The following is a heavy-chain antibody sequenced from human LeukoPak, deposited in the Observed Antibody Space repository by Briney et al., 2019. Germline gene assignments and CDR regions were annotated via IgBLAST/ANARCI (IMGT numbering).Heavy chain of an antibody. J-gene: IGHJ6*03. D-gene: IGHD2-2*01. CDR3: ARDLSVVVPAAINGDYMDV. CDR2: IYYSGST. CDR1: GGSISSHY. V-gene: IGHV4-59*11. Sequence: SETLSLTCTVSGGSISSHYWRWIRQPPGKGLGWIGYIYYSGSTNYNPSLQSRVTISVDTSKNQFSLKLSSVTAADTAVYYCARDLSVVVPAAINGDYMDVWGKGTTVTVSS.